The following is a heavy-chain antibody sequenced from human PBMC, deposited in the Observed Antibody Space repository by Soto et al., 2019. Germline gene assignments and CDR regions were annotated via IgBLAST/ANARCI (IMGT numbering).Heavy chain of an antibody. CDR3: ARRPDYGGNYYYYGRDG. D-gene: IGHD4-17*01. CDR2: IYPGDSDT. V-gene: IGHV5-51*01. J-gene: IGHJ6*02. Sequence: GESLKISCKGSGYRFTSYCIAWVRQMPWKGLEWMGIIYPGDSDTGYSPSFQGQVTISADKSISTAYLQWSSLKASDTAMYYCARRPDYGGNYYYYGRDGWGQGTTVSVSS. CDR1: GYRFTSYC.